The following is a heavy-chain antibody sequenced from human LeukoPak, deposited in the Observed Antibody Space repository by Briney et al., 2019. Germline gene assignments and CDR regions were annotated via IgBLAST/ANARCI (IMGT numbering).Heavy chain of an antibody. D-gene: IGHD3-9*01. CDR2: FDPEDGET. CDR3: ATIAIPIYFDWSDSPLKNAEYFQH. Sequence: ASVKVSCKVSGYTLTELSMHWVRQAPGKGLEWMGGFDPEDGETIYAQKFQGRVTMTEDTSTDTAYMELSSLRSEDTAVYYCATIAIPIYFDWSDSPLKNAEYFQHWGQGTLVTVSS. V-gene: IGHV1-24*01. J-gene: IGHJ1*01. CDR1: GYTLTELS.